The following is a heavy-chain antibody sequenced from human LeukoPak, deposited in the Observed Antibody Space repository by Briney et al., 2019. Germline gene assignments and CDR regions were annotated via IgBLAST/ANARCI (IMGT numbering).Heavy chain of an antibody. CDR1: GGSISSGSYY. V-gene: IGHV4-39*01. CDR3: ARRPAARGSQVDY. J-gene: IGHJ4*02. CDR2: IYYSGST. D-gene: IGHD6-6*01. Sequence: SETLSLTCTVSGGSISSGSYYWSWIRQPAGKGLEWIGSIYYSGSTYYNPSLKSRVTISVDTSKNQFSLKLSSVTAADTAVYYCARRPAARGSQVDYWGQGTLVTVSS.